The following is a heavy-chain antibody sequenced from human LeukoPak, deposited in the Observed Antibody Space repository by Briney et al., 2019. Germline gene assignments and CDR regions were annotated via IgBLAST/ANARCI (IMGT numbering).Heavy chain of an antibody. CDR3: ARIDIYRLARPIDY. J-gene: IGHJ4*02. D-gene: IGHD6-6*01. CDR1: GYTFTSYG. Sequence: ASVKVSCKASGYTFTSYGISWVRQAPGQGLEWMGWISAYNGNTNYAQKLQGRVTMTTDTSTSTAYLELRSLRSDDTAVYYCARIDIYRLARPIDYWGQGTLVTVSS. V-gene: IGHV1-18*01. CDR2: ISAYNGNT.